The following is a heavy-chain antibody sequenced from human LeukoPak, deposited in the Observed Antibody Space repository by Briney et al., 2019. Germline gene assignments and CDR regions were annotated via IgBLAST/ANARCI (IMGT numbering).Heavy chain of an antibody. CDR2: IYYSGST. CDR3: ARGGDGYNPLFDY. V-gene: IGHV4-59*01. CDR1: GGSISIYY. D-gene: IGHD5-24*01. Sequence: SETLSLTCTVSGGSISIYYWSWIRQPPGKGLEWIGYIYYSGSTNYNPSLRSRVTISVDTSKNQFSLKLSSVTAADTAVYYCARGGDGYNPLFDYWGQGTLVTVSS. J-gene: IGHJ4*02.